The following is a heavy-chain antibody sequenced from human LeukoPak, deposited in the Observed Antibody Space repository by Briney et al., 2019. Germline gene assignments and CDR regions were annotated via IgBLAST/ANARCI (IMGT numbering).Heavy chain of an antibody. CDR2: ISYDGSNK. Sequence: QPGGSLRLSCAASGFTFSSYAMHWVRQAPGKGLEWVAVISYDGSNKYYADSVKGRFTISRDNSKNTLYLQMNSLRAEDTAVYYCARSLTYSSSTTSDYWGQGTLVTVSS. V-gene: IGHV3-30-3*01. J-gene: IGHJ4*02. CDR3: ARSLTYSSSTTSDY. D-gene: IGHD6-6*01. CDR1: GFTFSSYA.